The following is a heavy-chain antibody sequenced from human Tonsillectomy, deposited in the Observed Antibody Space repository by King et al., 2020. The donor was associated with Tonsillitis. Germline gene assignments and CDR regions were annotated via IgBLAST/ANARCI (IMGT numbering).Heavy chain of an antibody. Sequence: ITLKESGPTLVKPTQTLTLTCTFSGFSLSTSGVGVGWIRQPPGKALEWLALIYWNDDKRHSPSLKSRLTITKDTSKNQVVLTMTNMDPVDTATYYCAHVRSDYVWGSYRSPGQDDWFDPWGQGTLVTVSS. D-gene: IGHD3-16*02. V-gene: IGHV2-5*01. CDR2: IYWNDDK. J-gene: IGHJ5*02. CDR3: AHVRSDYVWGSYRSPGQDDWFDP. CDR1: GFSLSTSGVG.